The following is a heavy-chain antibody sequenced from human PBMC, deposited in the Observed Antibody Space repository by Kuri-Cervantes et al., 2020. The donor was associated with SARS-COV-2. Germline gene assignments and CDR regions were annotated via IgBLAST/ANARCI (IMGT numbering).Heavy chain of an antibody. V-gene: IGHV3-11*05. Sequence: GGSLRLSCAASGFTFSDYYVSWIRQAPGKGLEWVSYISSSSSYTNYADSVKGRFTISRDNAKNSLYLQMNSLRAEDTAVYYCARVDGDYYDAFDIWGQGTMVTVSS. J-gene: IGHJ3*02. CDR3: ARVDGDYYDAFDI. D-gene: IGHD4-17*01. CDR1: GFTFSDYY. CDR2: ISSSSSYT.